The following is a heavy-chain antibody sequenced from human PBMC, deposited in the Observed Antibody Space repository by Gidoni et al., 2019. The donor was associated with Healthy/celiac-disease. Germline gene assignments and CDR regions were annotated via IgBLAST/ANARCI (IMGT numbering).Heavy chain of an antibody. J-gene: IGHJ5*02. V-gene: IGHV3-21*01. CDR3: ASLTVYYDSSVLNWFDP. Sequence: EVQLVESGGGLVKPGWSLRLSCAASGFPFISYSMNWVRQAPGKGLEWVSSISSSSSYIYYADSVKGRFTISRDNAKNSLYLQMNSLRAEDTAVYYCASLTVYYDSSVLNWFDPWGQGTLVTVSS. CDR1: GFPFISYS. D-gene: IGHD3-22*01. CDR2: ISSSSSYI.